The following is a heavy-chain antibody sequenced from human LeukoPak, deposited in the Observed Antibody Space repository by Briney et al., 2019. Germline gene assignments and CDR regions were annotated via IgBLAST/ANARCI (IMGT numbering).Heavy chain of an antibody. CDR2: IYYSGST. V-gene: IGHV4-39*01. J-gene: IGHJ4*02. CDR3: LLRGSYRDY. D-gene: IGHD1-26*01. Sequence: SETLSLTCTVSGGSISSSSYYWGWIRQPPGKGLEWIGSIYYSGSTYYNPSLKSRVTISVDTSKNQFSLKLSSVTAADAAVYYCLLRGSYRDYWGQGTLVTVSS. CDR1: GGSISSSSYY.